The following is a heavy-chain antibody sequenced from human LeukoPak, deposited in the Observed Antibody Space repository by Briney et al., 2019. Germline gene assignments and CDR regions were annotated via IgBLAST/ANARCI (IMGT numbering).Heavy chain of an antibody. CDR1: GFTFSSYG. CDR3: ARSMVRVSTTSIFDY. Sequence: PGGSLRLSRAASGFTFSSYGMHWVRQAPGEGLEWVAVISYDGSNKYYADSVKGRFTISRDNSKNTLYLQMNSLRAEDTAVFYCARSMVRVSTTSIFDYWGQGTLVTVSS. CDR2: ISYDGSNK. V-gene: IGHV3-30*03. J-gene: IGHJ4*02. D-gene: IGHD3-10*01.